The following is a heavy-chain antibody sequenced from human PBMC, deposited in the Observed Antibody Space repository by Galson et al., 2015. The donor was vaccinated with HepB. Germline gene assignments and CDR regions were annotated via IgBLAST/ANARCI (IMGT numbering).Heavy chain of an antibody. CDR3: ARVVRAGAFDI. J-gene: IGHJ3*02. V-gene: IGHV4-34*01. D-gene: IGHD3-10*01. CDR2: INHSGST. Sequence: LSLTCAVYGGSFSGYYWSWIRQPPGKGLEWIGEINHSGSTNYNPSLKSRVTISVDTSKNQFSLKLSSVTAADTAVYYCARVVRAGAFDIWGQGTMVTVSS. CDR1: GGSFSGYY.